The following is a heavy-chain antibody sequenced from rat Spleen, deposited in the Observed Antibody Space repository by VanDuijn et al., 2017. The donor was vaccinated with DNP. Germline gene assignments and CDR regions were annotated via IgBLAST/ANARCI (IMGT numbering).Heavy chain of an antibody. Sequence: EVQLVESGGGLVQPGRSMKLSCAASGFTFSNSDMAWVRQVPTKGLEWVASISTSGGTTYYRDSVKGRFTISRNDAKNTLYLQMDSLRSEDTATYYCTSGNHNYYWGQGVMVTVSS. D-gene: IGHD1-10*01. CDR2: ISTSGGTT. CDR3: TSGNHNYY. CDR1: GFTFSNSD. V-gene: IGHV5-25*01. J-gene: IGHJ2*01.